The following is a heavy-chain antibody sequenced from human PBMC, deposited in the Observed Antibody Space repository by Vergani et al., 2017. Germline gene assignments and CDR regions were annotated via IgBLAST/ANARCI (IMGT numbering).Heavy chain of an antibody. D-gene: IGHD2-15*01. Sequence: QVQLQESGPGLVKPSETLSLTCTVSGGSISSYYWSWIRQPPGKGLEWIGYIYYSGSTNYNPSLKSRVTISVDTSKNQFSLKLSSVTAADTAGYYCARYCSGGSCYGGLDYWGQGTLVTVSS. CDR3: ARYCSGGSCYGGLDY. CDR2: IYYSGST. V-gene: IGHV4-59*01. J-gene: IGHJ4*02. CDR1: GGSISSYY.